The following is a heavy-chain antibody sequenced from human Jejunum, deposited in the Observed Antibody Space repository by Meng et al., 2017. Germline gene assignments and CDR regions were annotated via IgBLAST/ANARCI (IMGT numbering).Heavy chain of an antibody. CDR3: AKIVGSGYDLVGGMDV. CDR2: ISGSGSST. D-gene: IGHD5-12*01. V-gene: IGHV3-23*01. Sequence: GESLKISCAASGFTFSNYAMIWVRQAPGKGLEWVSGISGSGSSTFYAASEKGRFTISRDNSKSTLYLQMNSLRAEDTAVYYCAKIVGSGYDLVGGMDVWGQGTTVTVSS. CDR1: GFTFSNYA. J-gene: IGHJ6*02.